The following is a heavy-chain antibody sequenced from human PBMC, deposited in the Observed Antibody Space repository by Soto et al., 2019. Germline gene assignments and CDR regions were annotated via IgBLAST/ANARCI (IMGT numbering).Heavy chain of an antibody. Sequence: QVQLQQWGAGPLRPLETLSLTCGVSGGSFSGYNWAGIRQSPGKGLEWIGEINDRGSINYNPSLKSRVSISVDTSKNHYSLNLRSVTAADTAVYYCARESHDILTGPPWVWYFDLWGRGTLVTVSS. CDR2: INDRGSI. CDR1: GGSFSGYN. V-gene: IGHV4-34*01. D-gene: IGHD3-9*01. J-gene: IGHJ2*01. CDR3: ARESHDILTGPPWVWYFDL.